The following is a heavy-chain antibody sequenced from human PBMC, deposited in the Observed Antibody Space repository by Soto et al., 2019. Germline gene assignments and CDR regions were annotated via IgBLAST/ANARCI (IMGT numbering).Heavy chain of an antibody. CDR1: GGSISSGGYY. CDR3: ARAVLLGFFYGMDV. J-gene: IGHJ6*02. Sequence: QVQLQESGPGLVKPSQTLSLTCTVSGGSISSGGYYWSWIRQHPGKGLEWIGYIYYSGSTYYNPSLESRVTISVDTSKNQFSLKLSSVTAADTAVYYCARAVLLGFFYGMDVWGQGTTVTVSS. D-gene: IGHD3-10*01. V-gene: IGHV4-31*03. CDR2: IYYSGST.